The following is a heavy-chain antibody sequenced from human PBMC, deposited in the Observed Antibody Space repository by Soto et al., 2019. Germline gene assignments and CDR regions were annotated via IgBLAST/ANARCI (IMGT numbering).Heavy chain of an antibody. CDR1: GFTFSRDS. CDR2: ISSSSSYI. Sequence: GGSLRLSCAASGFTFSRDSRNWVRQAPGKGLEWVSSISSSSSYIYYADSVKGRFTISRDNAKNSLYLQMNSLRAEDTAVYYCARDMSVTRLYYYGMDVWGQGTTVTVSS. D-gene: IGHD4-17*01. CDR3: ARDMSVTRLYYYGMDV. V-gene: IGHV3-21*01. J-gene: IGHJ6*02.